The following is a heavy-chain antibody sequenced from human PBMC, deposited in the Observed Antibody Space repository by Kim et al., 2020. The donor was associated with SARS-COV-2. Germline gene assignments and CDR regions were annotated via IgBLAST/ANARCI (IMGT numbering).Heavy chain of an antibody. CDR3: ARVVLSTATVTTGYYFDY. CDR1: GFTFSSYS. CDR2: ISSSSSYI. V-gene: IGHV3-21*01. D-gene: IGHD4-17*01. J-gene: IGHJ4*02. Sequence: GGSLRLSCAASGFTFSSYSMNWVRQAPGKGLEWVSSISSSSSYIYYADSVKGRFTISRDNAKNSLYLQMNSLRAEDTAVYYCARVVLSTATVTTGYYFDYWGQGTLVTVSS.